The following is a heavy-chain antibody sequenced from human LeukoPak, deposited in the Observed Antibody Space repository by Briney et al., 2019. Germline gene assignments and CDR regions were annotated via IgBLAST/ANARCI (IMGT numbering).Heavy chain of an antibody. J-gene: IGHJ5*02. CDR2: INPNSGGT. CDR1: GYTFTGYY. CDR3: ARWRLFPANWFDP. V-gene: IGHV1-2*02. Sequence: GASVKLSCKASGYTFTGYYMHWVRQAPGQGLEWMGWINPNSGGTNYAQKFQGRVTMTRDTSISTAYMELSRLRSDDTAVYYCARWRLFPANWFDPWGQGTLVTVSS. D-gene: IGHD3-22*01.